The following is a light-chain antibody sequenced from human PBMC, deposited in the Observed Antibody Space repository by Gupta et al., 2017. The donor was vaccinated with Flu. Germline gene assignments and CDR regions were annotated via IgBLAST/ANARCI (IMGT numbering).Light chain of an antibody. J-gene: IGLJ2*01. V-gene: IGLV2-23*02. CDR3: CSYAGSSFLV. CDR2: DVN. Sequence: SITISCTGTSSDVGSYNLVSCYQQLQATAPKLISEDVNKRPSGVSKRFAGSYSGTTALLKISGLQAEDAAYDSCCSYAGSSFLVFGRGTKLTVL. CDR1: SSDVGSYNL.